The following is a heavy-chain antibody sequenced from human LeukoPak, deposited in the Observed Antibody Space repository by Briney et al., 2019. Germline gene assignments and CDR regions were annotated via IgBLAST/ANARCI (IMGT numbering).Heavy chain of an antibody. CDR2: INAGNGNT. D-gene: IGHD3-22*01. Sequence: GASVKVSCKASGYTFTSYAMHWVRQAPGQRLEWMGWINAGNGNTKYSQKFQGRVTMTEDTSTDTAYMELSSLRSEDTAVYYCATGWYYYDSSGYYPNYFDYWGQGTLVTVSS. J-gene: IGHJ4*02. CDR3: ATGWYYYDSSGYYPNYFDY. V-gene: IGHV1-3*01. CDR1: GYTFTSYA.